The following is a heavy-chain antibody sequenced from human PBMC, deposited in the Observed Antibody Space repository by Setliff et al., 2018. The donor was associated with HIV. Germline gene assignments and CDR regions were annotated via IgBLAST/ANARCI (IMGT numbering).Heavy chain of an antibody. CDR3: ARGPSSTHWSPGYFQH. V-gene: IGHV3-7*03. J-gene: IGHJ1*01. CDR1: GFTFSKYW. Sequence: GGSLRLSCEASGFTFSKYWMSWVRQAPGKGLEWVANINQDGREKYYVDSLKGRLTISRDNAKNSLYLQVNNLRAEDTAVYYCARGPSSTHWSPGYFQHWGQGTPVTVSS. CDR2: INQDGREK. D-gene: IGHD2-8*02.